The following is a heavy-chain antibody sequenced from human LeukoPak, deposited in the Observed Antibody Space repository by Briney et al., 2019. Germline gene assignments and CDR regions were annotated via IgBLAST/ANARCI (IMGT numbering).Heavy chain of an antibody. CDR1: GFTFSGYG. CDR2: IWYDGSNK. J-gene: IGHJ6*02. V-gene: IGHV3-33*01. CDR3: ARQESLRFLEWLPHYYYYYGMDV. D-gene: IGHD3-3*01. Sequence: PGGSLRLSCAASGFTFSGYGMHWVRQAPGKGLEWVAVIWYDGSNKYYADSVKGRFTISRDNSKNTLYLQMNSLRAEDTAVYYCARQESLRFLEWLPHYYYYYGMDVWGQGTTVTVSS.